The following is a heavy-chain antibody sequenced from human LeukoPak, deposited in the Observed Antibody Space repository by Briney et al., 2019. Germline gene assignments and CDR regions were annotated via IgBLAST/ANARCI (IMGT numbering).Heavy chain of an antibody. J-gene: IGHJ4*02. D-gene: IGHD6-19*01. CDR3: ARGGRIAVAGYYFDC. CDR1: GFTFSSYW. V-gene: IGHV3-74*01. CDR2: INSDGSST. Sequence: GGSLRLSCAASGFTFSSYWMHWVRQAPGKGLVWVSRINSDGSSTSYADSVKGRFTISRDNAKNTLYLQMNSLRAEDTAVYYCARGGRIAVAGYYFDCWGQGTLVTVSS.